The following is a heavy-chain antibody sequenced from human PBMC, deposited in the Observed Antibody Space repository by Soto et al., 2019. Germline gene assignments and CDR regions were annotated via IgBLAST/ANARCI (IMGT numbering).Heavy chain of an antibody. V-gene: IGHV1-18*01. D-gene: IGHD2-21*01. CDR3: AVRYCIADVCLTPGVFDTDV. CDR1: GYTFIRFG. CDR2: ISPYNGDT. Sequence: QVQLVQSGGEVKKPGASVKISCKASGYTFIRFGINWVRQAPGQGPEWMGWISPYNGDTNYAQKFQDRVTMTTDTPTSTAYMELRSLRSDDTAVYYCAVRYCIADVCLTPGVFDTDVWDQGTTVIVSS. J-gene: IGHJ6*02.